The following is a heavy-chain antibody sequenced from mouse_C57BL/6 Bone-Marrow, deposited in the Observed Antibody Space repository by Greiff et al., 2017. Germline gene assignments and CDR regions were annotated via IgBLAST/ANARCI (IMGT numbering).Heavy chain of an antibody. CDR2: SDPEDGET. D-gene: IGHD1-1*01. CDR1: GFNIKDYY. Sequence: VQLKESGAELVKPGASVKLSCTASGFNIKDYYMHWVKQRTEQGLEWIGRSDPEDGETKYAPKFQGKATITADTSSNTAYLQLSSLTSEDTAVYYCARYYYGSSSYYAMDYWGQGTSVTVSS. V-gene: IGHV14-2*01. CDR3: ARYYYGSSSYYAMDY. J-gene: IGHJ4*01.